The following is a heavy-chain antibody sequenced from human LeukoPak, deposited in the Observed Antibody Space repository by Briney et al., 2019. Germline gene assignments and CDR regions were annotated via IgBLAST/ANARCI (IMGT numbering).Heavy chain of an antibody. D-gene: IGHD3-10*01. Sequence: SETLSLTCTVSGGSISSYYWSWIRQPPGKGLEWIGSIYYSGSTYYNPSLESRVAISVDTSKNQFSLKLTSVTAADAAVYYCARHSYGSGSYYFDYWGQGTLVAVSS. CDR2: IYYSGST. CDR3: ARHSYGSGSYYFDY. J-gene: IGHJ4*02. V-gene: IGHV4-59*05. CDR1: GGSISSYY.